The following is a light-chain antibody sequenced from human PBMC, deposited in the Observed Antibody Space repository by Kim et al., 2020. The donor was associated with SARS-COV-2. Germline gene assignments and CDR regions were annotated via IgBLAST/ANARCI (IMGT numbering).Light chain of an antibody. Sequence: SPRERATLTRRANQSGDNNHLAWFQQKPGQTPRLLIYGTSSRATGIADRFSAGGSGTDFTLTISKLEPEDFAIYYCQQYDWPPYTFGQGTKLEI. CDR2: GTS. V-gene: IGKV3-20*01. J-gene: IGKJ2*01. CDR1: QSGDNNH. CDR3: QQYDWPPYT.